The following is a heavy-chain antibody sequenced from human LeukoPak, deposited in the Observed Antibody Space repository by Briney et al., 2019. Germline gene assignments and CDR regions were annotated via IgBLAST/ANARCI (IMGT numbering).Heavy chain of an antibody. Sequence: PGGSLRLSCAASGFTLSSYSMNWVRQAPGKGLERVSSISSSSSYIYYADSVKGRFTISRDNAKNTLYLQMNSLRAEDTAVYYCVKGVAAAASAEYFQHWGQGTLVTVSS. D-gene: IGHD6-13*01. CDR1: GFTLSSYS. V-gene: IGHV3-21*04. J-gene: IGHJ1*01. CDR2: ISSSSSYI. CDR3: VKGVAAAASAEYFQH.